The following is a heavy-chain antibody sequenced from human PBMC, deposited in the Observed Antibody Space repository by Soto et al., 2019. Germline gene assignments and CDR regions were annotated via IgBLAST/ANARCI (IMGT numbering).Heavy chain of an antibody. V-gene: IGHV1-18*01. CDR2: ISLYSDGT. CDR1: GYTFSNYV. J-gene: IGHJ5*02. CDR3: ARVVPGAEAWFGP. Sequence: ASVKVSCKTSGYTFSNYVITWVRQAPGQPLEWLGWISLYSDGTSYAQKFRGRVSMTTDTSTTTAYMELRSLRSDDTAVYYCARVVPGAEAWFGPWGQGTLVTV.